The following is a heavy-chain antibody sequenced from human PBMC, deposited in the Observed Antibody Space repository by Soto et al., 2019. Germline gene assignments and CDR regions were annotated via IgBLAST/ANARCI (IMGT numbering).Heavy chain of an antibody. J-gene: IGHJ4*02. V-gene: IGHV1-69*06. CDR3: AREGACSGGSCYPYYFDY. CDR2: IIPIFGTA. D-gene: IGHD2-15*01. Sequence: SVKVSCKASGGTFSSYAISWVRQAPGQGLEWMGGIIPIFGTANYAQKFQGRVTITADKSTSTAYMELSSLRSEDTAVYYCAREGACSGGSCYPYYFDYWGQGTLVTAPQ. CDR1: GGTFSSYA.